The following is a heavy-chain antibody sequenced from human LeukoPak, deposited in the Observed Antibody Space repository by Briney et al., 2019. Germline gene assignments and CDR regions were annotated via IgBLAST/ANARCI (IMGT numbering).Heavy chain of an antibody. CDR2: IYYSGST. CDR1: GGSISSYY. Sequence: SETLSLTCTVSGGSISSYYWSWIRQPPGKGLERIGYIYYSGSTNYNPSLKSRVTISVDTSKNQFSLKLSSVTAADTAVYYCARLRDPSDPSTYYYYGMDVWGQGTTVTVSS. D-gene: IGHD6-6*01. J-gene: IGHJ6*02. V-gene: IGHV4-59*08. CDR3: ARLRDPSDPSTYYYYGMDV.